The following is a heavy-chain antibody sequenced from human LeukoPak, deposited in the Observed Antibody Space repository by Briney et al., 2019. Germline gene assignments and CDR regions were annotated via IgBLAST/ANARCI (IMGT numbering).Heavy chain of an antibody. Sequence: SETLSLTCAVYGGSFSGYYWSWIRQPPGKGLEWIGEINHSGSTNYNPSLKSRVTISVDTSKNQFSLKLSSVTAADTAVYYCVRYSLSITQRDAFDIWGQGTMVTVSS. CDR1: GGSFSGYY. V-gene: IGHV4-34*01. J-gene: IGHJ3*02. D-gene: IGHD6-13*01. CDR3: VRYSLSITQRDAFDI. CDR2: INHSGST.